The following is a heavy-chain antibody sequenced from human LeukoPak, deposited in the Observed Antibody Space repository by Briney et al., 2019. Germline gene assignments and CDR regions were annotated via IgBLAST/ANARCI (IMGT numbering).Heavy chain of an antibody. Sequence: PGGSLRLSCASTGFTFSSYSMNWVREAPGKELEWVSSISSSSSYIYYADSVKGRFTISRDNAKNSLYLQMNSLRAEDTAVYYCARGPSSTNPFDYWGQGTLVTVSS. CDR2: ISSSSSYI. D-gene: IGHD2-2*01. CDR3: ARGPSSTNPFDY. V-gene: IGHV3-21*01. CDR1: GFTFSSYS. J-gene: IGHJ4*02.